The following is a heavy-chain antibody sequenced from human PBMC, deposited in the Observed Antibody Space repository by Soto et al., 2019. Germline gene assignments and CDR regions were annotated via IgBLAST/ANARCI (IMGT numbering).Heavy chain of an antibody. Sequence: SETLSLTCTVSGGSISSSSYYWGWIRQPPGKGLEWIGSIYYSGSTYYNPSLKSRVTISVDTSKNQFSLKLSSVTAADTAVYYCARLLGDWNYLYYFDYWGQGTLVTVS. J-gene: IGHJ4*02. D-gene: IGHD1-7*01. CDR3: ARLLGDWNYLYYFDY. CDR1: GGSISSSSYY. CDR2: IYYSGST. V-gene: IGHV4-39*01.